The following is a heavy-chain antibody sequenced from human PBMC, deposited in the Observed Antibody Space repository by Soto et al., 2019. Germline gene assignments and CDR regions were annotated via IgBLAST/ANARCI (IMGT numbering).Heavy chain of an antibody. CDR1: GFTFSAYT. Sequence: QVQLVESGGGVVQPGRSLRLSCAASGFTFSAYTMHWVRQPPGKGLEWVAVISYDGNNERYTDPVKGRFTVSRDNSNSTLYLQMNSLKSEDRAVYYCARDGYSGRSDGFDIWGQGTMVTVSS. D-gene: IGHD1-26*01. J-gene: IGHJ3*02. V-gene: IGHV3-30-3*01. CDR2: ISYDGNNE. CDR3: ARDGYSGRSDGFDI.